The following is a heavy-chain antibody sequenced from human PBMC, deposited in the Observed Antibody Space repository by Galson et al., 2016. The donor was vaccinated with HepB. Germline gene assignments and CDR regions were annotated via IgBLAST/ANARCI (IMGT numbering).Heavy chain of an antibody. CDR3: AKGGGSTWYISPHFVDP. D-gene: IGHD6-13*01. CDR2: ISGDTTTT. J-gene: IGHJ5*02. CDR1: GLTFRNYA. Sequence: SLRLSCAASGLTFRNYAMTWVRQAPGKGLEWVSSISGDTTTTYYADSVKGRFTISRDKSKNTFYLQMNSLRAEDTASYYCAKGGGSTWYISPHFVDPWGQGTLVTVSS. V-gene: IGHV3-23*01.